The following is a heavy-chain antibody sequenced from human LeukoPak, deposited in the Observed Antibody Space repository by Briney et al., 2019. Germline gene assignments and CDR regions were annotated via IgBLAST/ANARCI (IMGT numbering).Heavy chain of an antibody. CDR1: GYSFISYW. Sequence: GDSLKISCKGSGYSFISYWIGWVRQMPGKGLDWMGIIYPGDSNNRYNPSFQGQDTISADNSISPAYLQWSSLKGSDTVMYYCARRHHRGVISSAFDIWGQGTMVTVCS. V-gene: IGHV5-51*01. D-gene: IGHD3-10*01. CDR2: IYPGDSNN. CDR3: ARRHHRGVISSAFDI. J-gene: IGHJ3*02.